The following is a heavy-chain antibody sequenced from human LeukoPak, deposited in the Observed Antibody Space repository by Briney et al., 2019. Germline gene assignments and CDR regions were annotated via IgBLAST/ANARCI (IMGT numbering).Heavy chain of an antibody. Sequence: GGSLRLSCAASGFTFSSYSMNWVRQAPGKGLEWVSSISSSSSYIYYADSVKGRFTISRDNAKNSLYLQMNSLRAEDTAVYYCARDKTHFVAHFDYWGQGTLVTVSS. CDR3: ARDKTHFVAHFDY. CDR1: GFTFSSYS. D-gene: IGHD3-3*02. J-gene: IGHJ4*02. CDR2: ISSSSSYI. V-gene: IGHV3-21*01.